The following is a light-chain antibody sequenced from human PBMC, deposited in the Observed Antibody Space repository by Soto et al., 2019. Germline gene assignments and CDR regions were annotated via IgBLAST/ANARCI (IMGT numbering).Light chain of an antibody. CDR2: GAS. J-gene: IGKJ3*01. CDR1: QSVSSN. V-gene: IGKV3-15*01. Sequence: EIVMTQSPATLSVSPGERATLSCRASQSVSSNLAWYQQKPGQAPRLLIYGASTRATGIPARFSGSGSGTEFTLTISSLQSEDFAVYYCQQYGYSPLTFGPGTTVDI. CDR3: QQYGYSPLT.